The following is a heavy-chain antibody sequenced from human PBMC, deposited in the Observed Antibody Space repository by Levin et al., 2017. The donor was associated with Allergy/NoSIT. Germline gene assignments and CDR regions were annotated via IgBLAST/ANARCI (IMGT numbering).Heavy chain of an antibody. V-gene: IGHV4-30-4*01. CDR3: ARDQGQRGADSYFDY. Sequence: PSETLSLTCTVSGGSISSGDYYWSWIRQPPGKGLEWIGYIYYSGSTYYNPSLKSRVTISVDTSKNQFSLKLSSVTAADTAVYYCARDQGQRGADSYFDYWGQGTLVTVSS. D-gene: IGHD3-16*01. CDR2: IYYSGST. CDR1: GGSISSGDYY. J-gene: IGHJ4*02.